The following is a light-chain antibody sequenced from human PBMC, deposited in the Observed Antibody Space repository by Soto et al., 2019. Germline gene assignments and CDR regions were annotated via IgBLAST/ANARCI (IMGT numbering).Light chain of an antibody. J-gene: IGKJ2*01. CDR2: GAS. CDR1: QSVSSNY. V-gene: IGKV3-20*01. Sequence: EIVLTQSPGTLSFSPGERATLCCRASQSVSSNYLAWYQQKPGQTPRLLIYGASSRATGIPDRFSGSGSGTDFTLTISRLEPEDFAVYYCQQYGSSPYTFGQGTKLEIK. CDR3: QQYGSSPYT.